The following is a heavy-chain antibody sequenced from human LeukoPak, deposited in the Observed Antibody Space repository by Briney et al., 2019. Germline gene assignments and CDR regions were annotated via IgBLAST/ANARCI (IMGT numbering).Heavy chain of an antibody. J-gene: IGHJ1*01. CDR3: ARRGLGVAAAGTYFQH. CDR1: GGTFISYA. CDR2: IIPILGIA. Sequence: GSSVKVSCKASGGTFISYAISWVRQAPGQGLEWRGGIIPILGIANYAQKFQGRVTITADKSTSTAYMELSSLRSEDTAVYYCARRGLGVAAAGTYFQHWGQGTLVTVSS. D-gene: IGHD6-13*01. V-gene: IGHV1-69*04.